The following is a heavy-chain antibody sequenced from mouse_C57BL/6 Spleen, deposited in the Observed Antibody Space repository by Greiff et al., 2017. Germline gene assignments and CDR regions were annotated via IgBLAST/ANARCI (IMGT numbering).Heavy chain of an antibody. CDR3: ARGGDGYYDYAMDY. CDR1: GYSFTGYY. Sequence: VQLQQSGPELVKPGASVKISCKASGYSFTGYYMNWVKQSPEQSLEWIGEINPSTGGTTYNQKFKAKATLTVDKSSSTAYMQLKSLTSEDSAVYYCARGGDGYYDYAMDYWGQGTSVTVSS. V-gene: IGHV1-42*01. D-gene: IGHD2-3*01. CDR2: INPSTGGT. J-gene: IGHJ4*01.